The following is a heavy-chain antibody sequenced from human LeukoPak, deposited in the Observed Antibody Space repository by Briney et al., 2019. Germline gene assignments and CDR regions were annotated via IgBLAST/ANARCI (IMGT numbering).Heavy chain of an antibody. Sequence: PSETLSLTCTVSGGSISSGGYYWSWIRQHPGKGLECIGYIYYGGSTNYNPSLKSRVTISVDTSKNQFSLKLSSVTAADTAVYYCARVQTPSGSGRYSFDYWGQGTLVTVSP. CDR2: IYYGGST. CDR3: ARVQTPSGSGRYSFDY. CDR1: GGSISSGGYY. V-gene: IGHV4-61*08. J-gene: IGHJ4*02. D-gene: IGHD3-10*01.